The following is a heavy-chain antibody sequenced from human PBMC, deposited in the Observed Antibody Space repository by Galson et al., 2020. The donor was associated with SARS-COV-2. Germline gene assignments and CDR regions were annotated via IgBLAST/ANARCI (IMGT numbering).Heavy chain of an antibody. Sequence: SETLSLTCTVSGGSISSSSYYWGWIRQPPGKGLEWIRSIYYSGSTYYNPSPKSRVTISVDTSKNQFSLKLSSVTAADTAVYYCARQGDILTGYPEEYYGMDVWGQGTTVTVSS. J-gene: IGHJ6*02. CDR1: GGSISSSSYY. CDR2: IYYSGST. D-gene: IGHD3-9*01. V-gene: IGHV4-39*01. CDR3: ARQGDILTGYPEEYYGMDV.